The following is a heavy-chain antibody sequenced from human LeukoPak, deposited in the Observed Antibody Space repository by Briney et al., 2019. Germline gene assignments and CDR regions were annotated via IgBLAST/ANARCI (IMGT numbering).Heavy chain of an antibody. J-gene: IGHJ4*02. CDR1: GFTFSSYA. D-gene: IGHD3-22*01. CDR2: IYSGGST. Sequence: GGSLRLSCAASGFTFSSYAMSWVRQAPGKGLEWVSVIYSGGSTYYADSVKGRFTISRDNSKNTLYLQMNSLGAEDTAVYYCAKPGVVVIGGYYFDYWGQGTLVTVSS. CDR3: AKPGVVVIGGYYFDY. V-gene: IGHV3-23*03.